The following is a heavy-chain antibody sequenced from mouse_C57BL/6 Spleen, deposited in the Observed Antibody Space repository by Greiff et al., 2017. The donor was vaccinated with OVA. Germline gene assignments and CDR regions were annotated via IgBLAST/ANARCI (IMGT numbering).Heavy chain of an antibody. CDR1: GFTFSSYT. CDR3: ARHDYGSSWGFAY. CDR2: ISGGGGNT. Sequence: DVKLVESGGGLVKPGGSLKLSCAASGFTFSSYTMSWVRQTPEKRLEWVATISGGGGNTYYPDSVKGRFTISRDNAKNTLYLQMSSLRSEDTALYYCARHDYGSSWGFAYWGQGTLVTVSA. D-gene: IGHD1-1*01. V-gene: IGHV5-9*01. J-gene: IGHJ3*01.